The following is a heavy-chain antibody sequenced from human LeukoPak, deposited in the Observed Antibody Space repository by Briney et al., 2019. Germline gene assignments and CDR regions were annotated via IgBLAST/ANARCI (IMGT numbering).Heavy chain of an antibody. CDR3: ARKGYYYGSGSYYIPYYFDY. V-gene: IGHV4-34*01. D-gene: IGHD3-10*01. J-gene: IGHJ4*02. CDR2: INHSGST. CDR1: GGPFSGYY. Sequence: SETLSLTCAVYGGPFSGYYWSWIRQPPGKGLEWIGEINHSGSTNYNPSHKSRVTISVDTSKNQFSLKLSSVTAADTAVYYCARKGYYYGSGSYYIPYYFDYWGQGTLVTVSS.